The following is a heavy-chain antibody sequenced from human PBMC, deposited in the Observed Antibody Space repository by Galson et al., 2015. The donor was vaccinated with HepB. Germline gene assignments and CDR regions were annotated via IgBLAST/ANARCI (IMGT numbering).Heavy chain of an antibody. CDR2: IYYSGST. J-gene: IGHJ6*02. V-gene: IGHV4-39*01. D-gene: IGHD6-13*01. CDR3: ASFPPGEAAAGMFIPYYYYGMDV. Sequence: ETLSLTCTVSGGSISSSSYYWGWIRQPPGKGLEWIGSIYYSGSTYYNPSLKSRVTISVDTSKNQFSLKLSSVTAADTAVYYCASFPPGEAAAGMFIPYYYYGMDVWGQGTTVTVSS. CDR1: GGSISSSSYY.